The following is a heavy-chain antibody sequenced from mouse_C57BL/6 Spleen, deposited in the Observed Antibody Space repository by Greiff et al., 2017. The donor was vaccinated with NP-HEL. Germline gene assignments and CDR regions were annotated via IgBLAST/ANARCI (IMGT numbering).Heavy chain of an antibody. J-gene: IGHJ1*03. CDR3: ARAGPYGSSYRYFDV. Sequence: QVQLQQPGAELVKPGASVKMSCKASGYTFTSYWITWVKQRPGQGLEWIGDIYPGSGSTNYNEKFKSKATLTVDTSSSTAYMQLSSLTSEDSAVYYCARAGPYGSSYRYFDVWGTGTTVTVSS. D-gene: IGHD1-1*01. CDR2: IYPGSGST. V-gene: IGHV1-55*01. CDR1: GYTFTSYW.